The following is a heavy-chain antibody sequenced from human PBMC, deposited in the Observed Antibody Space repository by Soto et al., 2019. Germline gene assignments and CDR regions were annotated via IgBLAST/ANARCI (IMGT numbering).Heavy chain of an antibody. CDR2: ISGSGGST. D-gene: IGHD3-10*01. V-gene: IGHV3-23*01. J-gene: IGHJ4*02. Sequence: EVQLLESGGGLVQPGGSLRLSCAASGFTFSSYAMSWVRQAPGKGLEWVSAISGSGGSTYYADSVKGRFTISRDNSKNTLYLQMNSLRAEDTAVYYCAKKANYLGRDYYGSGSYYLFDYWGQGTLVTVSS. CDR3: AKKANYLGRDYYGSGSYYLFDY. CDR1: GFTFSSYA.